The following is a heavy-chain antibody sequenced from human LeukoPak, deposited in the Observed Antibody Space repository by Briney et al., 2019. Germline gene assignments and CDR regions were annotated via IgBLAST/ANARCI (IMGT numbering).Heavy chain of an antibody. CDR2: INHSGST. J-gene: IGHJ6*03. Sequence: SETLSLTCAVYGGSFSGYYWSWIRQPPGKGLEWIGEINHSGSTNYNPSLKSRVTISVDTSKNQFSLKLSSVTAADTAVYYCARGCRGIAARRFYYYTDVWGKGTTVTVSS. CDR3: ARGCRGIAARRFYYYTDV. V-gene: IGHV4-34*01. D-gene: IGHD6-6*01. CDR1: GGSFSGYY.